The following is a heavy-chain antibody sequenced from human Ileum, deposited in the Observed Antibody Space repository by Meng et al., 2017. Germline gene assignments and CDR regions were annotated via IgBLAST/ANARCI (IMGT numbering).Heavy chain of an antibody. J-gene: IGHJ4*02. CDR2: ISHSGSA. CDR3: ARHGGYSQDF. V-gene: IGHV4-4*02. CDR1: IGCISGNTY. D-gene: IGHD4-23*01. Sequence: LEQSGPCLVRSSGSLCPTFAVSIGCISGNTYWGWVRQPPGKGLEWIGQISHSGSAYYTTSLKSRVTMSVEKSKSQFSLLLTSVTAADTAIYYCARHGGYSQDFWGQGTLVTVSS.